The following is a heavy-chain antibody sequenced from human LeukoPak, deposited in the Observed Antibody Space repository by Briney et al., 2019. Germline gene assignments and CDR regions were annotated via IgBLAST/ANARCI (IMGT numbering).Heavy chain of an antibody. D-gene: IGHD6-13*01. CDR1: GFTFSSYS. J-gene: IGHJ3*02. Sequence: GGSLRLSCAASGFTFSSYSMNWVRQAPGKGLEWVSSISSSSSSYIYYADSVKGRFTISRDNAKNSLYLQMNSLRAEDTAVYYCARFLAAAGNDAFDIWGQGTMVTVSS. V-gene: IGHV3-21*01. CDR3: ARFLAAAGNDAFDI. CDR2: ISSSSSSYI.